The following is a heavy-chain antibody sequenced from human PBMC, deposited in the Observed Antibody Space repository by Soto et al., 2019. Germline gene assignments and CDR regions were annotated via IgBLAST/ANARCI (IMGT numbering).Heavy chain of an antibody. V-gene: IGHV4-34*01. D-gene: IGHD3-3*01. CDR1: GGSFSGYY. Sequence: SETLSLTCAVYGGSFSGYYWSWIRQPPGKGLEWIGEINHSGSTNYNPSLKSRVTISVDTSKNQFSLKLISVTAADTAVYYCARGGHYDFWSGYSNRYYFDSWGQGTLVTVSS. J-gene: IGHJ4*02. CDR2: INHSGST. CDR3: ARGGHYDFWSGYSNRYYFDS.